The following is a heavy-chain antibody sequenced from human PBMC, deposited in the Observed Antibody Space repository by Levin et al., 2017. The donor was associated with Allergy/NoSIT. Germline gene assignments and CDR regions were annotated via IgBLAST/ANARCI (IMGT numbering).Heavy chain of an antibody. Sequence: HAGGSLRLSCAASGFTFSSYGMHWVRQAPGKGLEWVAVIWYDGSNKYYADSVKGRFTISRDNSKNTLYLQMNSLRAEDTAVYYCARERYCSGGSCYRLFDYWGHGTLVTVSS. CDR3: ARERYCSGGSCYRLFDY. CDR2: IWYDGSNK. V-gene: IGHV3-33*01. J-gene: IGHJ4*01. CDR1: GFTFSSYG. D-gene: IGHD2-15*01.